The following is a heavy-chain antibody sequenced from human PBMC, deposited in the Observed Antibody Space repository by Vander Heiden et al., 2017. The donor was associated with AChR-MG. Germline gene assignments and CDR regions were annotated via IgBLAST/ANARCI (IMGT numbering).Heavy chain of an antibody. CDR3: AKNGPVVGSNKYCSSTSCYFVGMDV. Sequence: QVQLVESGGGVVPPGRSLRLSCPASGFTFSSYGLHWVRQAPGKGLEWVAVISYDGSNKYYEDSVKGRFTISRDNSKNTLYLQMNSLRAEDTAVYYCAKNGPVVGSNKYCSSTSCYFVGMDVWGQGTTVTVSS. CDR1: GFTFSSYG. CDR2: ISYDGSNK. J-gene: IGHJ6*02. D-gene: IGHD2-2*01. V-gene: IGHV3-30*18.